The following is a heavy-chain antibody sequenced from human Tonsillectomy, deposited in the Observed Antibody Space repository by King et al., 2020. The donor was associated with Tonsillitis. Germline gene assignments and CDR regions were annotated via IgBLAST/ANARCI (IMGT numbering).Heavy chain of an antibody. D-gene: IGHD3-9*01. Sequence: VQLVESGAEVKKPGESLKISCKGSGYSFTSYWIGWVRQMPGKGLEWMGTIYPGDSESRYSPSFEGQVTISVDKSISTAYLQWSSLKASDTAMYYCARQRLRNNDILTGLFDYWGQGTLVTVSS. J-gene: IGHJ4*02. CDR3: ARQRLRNNDILTGLFDY. V-gene: IGHV5-51*01. CDR1: GYSFTSYW. CDR2: IYPGDSES.